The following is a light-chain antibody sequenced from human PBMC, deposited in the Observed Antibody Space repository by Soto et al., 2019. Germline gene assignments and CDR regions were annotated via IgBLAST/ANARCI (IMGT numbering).Light chain of an antibody. CDR3: QQSYRFPKT. J-gene: IGKJ1*01. CDR2: AAS. V-gene: IGKV1-39*01. Sequence: DVQMTQSPSSLSASVGDSLTLTCRASQTVTSYLNWYQQKPGKAPKLLIYAASTLQSVVPSRFSGSGSGTEFTLTIISLQPEDFATYYCQQSYRFPKTFGRGTKVEVK. CDR1: QTVTSY.